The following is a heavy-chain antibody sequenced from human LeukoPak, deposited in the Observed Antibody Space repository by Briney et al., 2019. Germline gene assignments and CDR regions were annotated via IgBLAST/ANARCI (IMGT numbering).Heavy chain of an antibody. J-gene: IGHJ6*03. CDR1: GYSFISYG. Sequence: ASVKVSCKASGYSFISYGISWVRQAPGEGLEWMGWIGANSGNTNSAQKFQGRLTMTTDTSTTTAYMERRSLRSDDTAVYYCARGMFGVVSKIDYYFYYMDVWGEGTTVTVSS. CDR2: IGANSGNT. V-gene: IGHV1-18*04. D-gene: IGHD3-3*01. CDR3: ARGMFGVVSKIDYYFYYMDV.